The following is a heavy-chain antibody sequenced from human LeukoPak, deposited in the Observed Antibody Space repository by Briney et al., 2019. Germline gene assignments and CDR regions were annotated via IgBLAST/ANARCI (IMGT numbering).Heavy chain of an antibody. CDR2: INHSGST. D-gene: IGHD2-8*01. Sequence: SETLSLTCAVYGGSFSGYYWSWIRQPPGRGLEWIGEINHSGSTNYNPSLKSRVTISVDTSENQFSLKLSSVTAADTAVYYCARGTPPSATNDYWGQGTLVTVSS. J-gene: IGHJ4*02. CDR1: GGSFSGYY. V-gene: IGHV4-34*01. CDR3: ARGTPPSATNDY.